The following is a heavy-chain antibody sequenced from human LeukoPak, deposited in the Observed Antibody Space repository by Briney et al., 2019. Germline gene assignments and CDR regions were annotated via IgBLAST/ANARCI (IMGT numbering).Heavy chain of an antibody. V-gene: IGHV3-23*01. J-gene: IGHJ4*02. CDR2: ISGSGAST. D-gene: IGHD5-18*01. CDR1: GFTFSSYA. Sequence: PGGSLRLSCAASGFTFSSYAMSWVRQAPGKGLEWVSGISGSGASTYYADSVKGRFTISRDNSKNTLYVQMNSLRAEDKAVYYCAKSRGYSYRALDYWGQGTLVTVSS. CDR3: AKSRGYSYRALDY.